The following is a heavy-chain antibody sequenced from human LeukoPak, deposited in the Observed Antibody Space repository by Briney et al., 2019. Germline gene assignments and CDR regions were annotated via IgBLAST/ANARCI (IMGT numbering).Heavy chain of an antibody. CDR2: ISSNGSST. CDR1: GFTFSSYA. Sequence: GGSLRLSCVVSGFTFSSYAMHWVRQAPGKGLEYVSGISSNGSSTYYANSVKGRFTISRDNSKNTLYLQMGSLRVEDMAVYYCARASSGWYGYWGQGTLVTVSS. D-gene: IGHD6-19*01. J-gene: IGHJ4*02. V-gene: IGHV3-64*01. CDR3: ARASSGWYGY.